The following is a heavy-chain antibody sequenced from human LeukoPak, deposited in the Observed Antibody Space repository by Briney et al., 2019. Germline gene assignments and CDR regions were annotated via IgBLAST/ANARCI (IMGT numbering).Heavy chain of an antibody. Sequence: GGSLRLSCAASGFTFSSYALHWVRQAPGKGLDWVAVISYDGTDKYYADSVKGRFTISRDNSKNTLFLQMNSLRAEDTAVYYCAKDQGHCSGGSCYKFDYWGQGTLVPVPS. CDR1: GFTFSSYA. D-gene: IGHD2-15*01. J-gene: IGHJ4*02. CDR2: ISYDGTDK. V-gene: IGHV3-30*04. CDR3: AKDQGHCSGGSCYKFDY.